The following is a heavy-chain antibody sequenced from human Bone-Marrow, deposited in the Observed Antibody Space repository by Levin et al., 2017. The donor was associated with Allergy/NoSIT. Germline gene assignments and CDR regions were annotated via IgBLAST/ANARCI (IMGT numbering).Heavy chain of an antibody. V-gene: IGHV1-69*13. CDR1: GGTFSSYV. J-gene: IGHJ4*02. Sequence: SVKVSCRASGGTFSSYVISWVRQAAGQGLEWMGGIIPIFGTANYAQKFQGRVTITADESTSTVYMELSSLRSEDTAVYYCARGQVDDYDGDYKNFDSWGQGTLVTVSS. CDR2: IIPIFGTA. CDR3: ARGQVDDYDGDYKNFDS. D-gene: IGHD4-17*01.